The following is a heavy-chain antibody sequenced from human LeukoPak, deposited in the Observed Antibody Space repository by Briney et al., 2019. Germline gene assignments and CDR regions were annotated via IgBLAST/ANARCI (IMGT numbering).Heavy chain of an antibody. Sequence: GGSLRLSCAASGFTFSSYGMHWVRQAPGKGLEWVAVIWYDGSNKYYADSVKGGFTISRDNSKNTLYLQMNSLRAEDTAVYYCASGLGYCTNGVCSNFDYWGQGTLVTVSS. D-gene: IGHD2-8*01. CDR2: IWYDGSNK. J-gene: IGHJ4*02. CDR1: GFTFSSYG. V-gene: IGHV3-33*01. CDR3: ASGLGYCTNGVCSNFDY.